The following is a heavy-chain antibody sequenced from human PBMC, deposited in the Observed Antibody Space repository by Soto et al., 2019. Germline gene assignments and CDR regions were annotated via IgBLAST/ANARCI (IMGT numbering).Heavy chain of an antibody. CDR1: GYTFTRYD. V-gene: IGHV1-8*01. Sequence: ASVKVSCKASGYTFTRYDINWVRQATGQGLEWMGWMNPNSGNTGYAQKFKGRVTMTRNTSIDTAYLELSSLRSEDTAVYYCARSLTGTYYYYGMDVWGQGTTVTVSS. J-gene: IGHJ6*02. CDR3: ARSLTGTYYYYGMDV. D-gene: IGHD1-20*01. CDR2: MNPNSGNT.